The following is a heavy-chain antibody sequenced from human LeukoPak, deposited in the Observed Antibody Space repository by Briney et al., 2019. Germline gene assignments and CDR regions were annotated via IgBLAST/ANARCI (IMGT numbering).Heavy chain of an antibody. CDR1: GFTFSTYT. D-gene: IGHD3-22*01. CDR2: IHHSGTT. V-gene: IGHV4-34*08. J-gene: IGHJ6*04. CDR3: ASNGYYCIDV. Sequence: SGGSLRLSCAASGFTFSTYTMNWVRQSPGKGLEWIGEIHHSGTTNYNPSLKSRVTISVDKSRSQFSLRLSSVTAADTAVYYCASNGYYCIDVWGKGTTVTVSS.